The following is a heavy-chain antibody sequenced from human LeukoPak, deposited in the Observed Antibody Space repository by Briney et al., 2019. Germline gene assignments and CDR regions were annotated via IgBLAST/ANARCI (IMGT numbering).Heavy chain of an antibody. V-gene: IGHV3-21*01. Sequence: GGSLRLSCAASGFTFSNYGMNWVRQAPGKGLEWVSSISGSSSYIYYADSVKGRFTISRDNAKNSLYLQMNSLRAEDTALYYCARDRGNVAGTRGYFDYWGQGTLVTVSS. J-gene: IGHJ4*02. D-gene: IGHD6-19*01. CDR3: ARDRGNVAGTRGYFDY. CDR2: ISGSSSYI. CDR1: GFTFSNYG.